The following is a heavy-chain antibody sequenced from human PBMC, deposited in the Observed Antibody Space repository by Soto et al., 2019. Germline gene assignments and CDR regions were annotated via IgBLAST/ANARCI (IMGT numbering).Heavy chain of an antibody. CDR1: GFTFNTYG. J-gene: IGHJ6*02. D-gene: IGHD2-8*02. Sequence: QVQLVESGGGVVQPGGSLRLSCTTSGFTFNTYGMHWVRQAPGKGLEWVAIIWYDGSNKYYADSVKGRFTISRDNSKNTPYLKMNSLRAEDTALYYCARADCTGSYCYSWSCNYCVDVWGQGTTVTVSS. V-gene: IGHV3-33*08. CDR3: ARADCTGSYCYSWSCNYCVDV. CDR2: IWYDGSNK.